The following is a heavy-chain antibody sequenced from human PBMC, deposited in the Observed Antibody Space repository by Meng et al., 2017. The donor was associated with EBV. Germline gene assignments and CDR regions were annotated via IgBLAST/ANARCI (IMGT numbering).Heavy chain of an antibody. D-gene: IGHD5/OR15-5a*01. CDR2: VSHSGRT. Sequence: QVLLRQWGAGLLKPSETLSPSCAVYGGSFTDYYWSWIRQAPGKSLEWIGEVSHSGRTRYNPSLKSRVSMSADVSKKQFSLKMKSVTAADTGVYFCARVGYSVHDVSFEDFWGQGTLGTVSS. CDR3: ARVGYSVHDVSFEDF. V-gene: IGHV4-34*01. CDR1: GGSFTDYY. J-gene: IGHJ4*02.